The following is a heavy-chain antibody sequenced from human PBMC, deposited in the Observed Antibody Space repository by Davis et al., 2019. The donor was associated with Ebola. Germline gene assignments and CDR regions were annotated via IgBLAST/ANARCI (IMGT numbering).Heavy chain of an antibody. CDR1: GFTFSTNW. J-gene: IGHJ4*02. CDR3: AGPYMQDSNY. D-gene: IGHD3-16*01. V-gene: IGHV3-7*01. Sequence: GESLKISCAPSGFTFSTNWMSWVRQAPGKGPEWVAKTNPDGSQKYYVDSVKGRFTISRDNTKNSLYLQMNPLRAEDTAVYYCAGPYMQDSNYWGQGTLVTVSS. CDR2: TNPDGSQK.